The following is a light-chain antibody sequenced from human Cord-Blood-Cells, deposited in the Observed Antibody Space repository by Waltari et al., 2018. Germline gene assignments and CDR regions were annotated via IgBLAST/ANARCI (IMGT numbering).Light chain of an antibody. CDR3: SSYTSSRV. CDR1: SSDVGGYNY. J-gene: IGLJ1*01. Sequence: QSALTQPASVSGSPGQSITISCTGTSSDVGGYNYVSWYQQHPGKAPKLMIYDVSNRPSGVSNRFSGSKSGNTASLTSSGLQAEDEADYYCSSYTSSRVFGTGTKVTVL. CDR2: DVS. V-gene: IGLV2-14*01.